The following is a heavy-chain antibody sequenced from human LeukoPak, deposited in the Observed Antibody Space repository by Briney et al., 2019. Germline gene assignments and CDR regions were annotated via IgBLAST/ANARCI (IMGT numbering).Heavy chain of an antibody. Sequence: GGSLRLSCAASGFTFDDYAMHWVRQAPGKGLVWVSRINSDGSSTTYADCVKGRFTISRDNAKNTVYVQTNSLRAEDTAVYYCARGLPGHTSALGYWGQGTLVTVSS. CDR2: INSDGSST. CDR1: GFTFDDYA. CDR3: ARGLPGHTSALGY. J-gene: IGHJ4*02. V-gene: IGHV3-74*01. D-gene: IGHD6-25*01.